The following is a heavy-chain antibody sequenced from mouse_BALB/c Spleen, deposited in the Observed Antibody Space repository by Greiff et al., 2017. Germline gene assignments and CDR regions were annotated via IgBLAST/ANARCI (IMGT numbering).Heavy chain of an antibody. V-gene: IGHV2-4-1*01. CDR3: ARNGVFGRRAYWYFDV. D-gene: IGHD3-3*01. Sequence: QVQLQQSGPGLVQPSQSLSITCTVSGFSLTSYGVHWVRQSPGKGLEWLGVIWSGGSTDYNAAFISRLSISKDNSKSQVFFKMNSLQADDTAIYYCARNGVFGRRAYWYFDVWGAGTTVTVSS. J-gene: IGHJ1*01. CDR1: GFSLTSYG. CDR2: IWSGGST.